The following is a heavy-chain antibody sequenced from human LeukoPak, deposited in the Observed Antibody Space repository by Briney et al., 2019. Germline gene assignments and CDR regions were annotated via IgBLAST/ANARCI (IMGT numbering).Heavy chain of an antibody. V-gene: IGHV3-73*01. Sequence: GGSLRLSCAASGFTFSGSAMHWVRQASGKGLEWVGRIRSKTNNYATAYAASVKGRFTISRDDSKNTAYPQMNSLKTEDTAVYYCTRRSYSSVTRDYWGQGTLVTVSS. CDR2: IRSKTNNYAT. CDR1: GFTFSGSA. D-gene: IGHD4-17*01. J-gene: IGHJ4*02. CDR3: TRRSYSSVTRDY.